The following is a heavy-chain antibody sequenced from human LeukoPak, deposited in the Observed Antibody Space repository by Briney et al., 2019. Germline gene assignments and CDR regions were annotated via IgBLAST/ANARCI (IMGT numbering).Heavy chain of an antibody. J-gene: IGHJ3*02. Sequence: GRSLRLSRAASGFTFSNYGMHWVRQAPGKRLEWVAVISYDGTNKYYADSVKGRFTISRDNSKNTLYLQMNSLRAEDTAVYYCARDRVYGGNSGALDIWGQGTLVTVSS. CDR3: ARDRVYGGNSGALDI. CDR1: GFTFSNYG. V-gene: IGHV3-30*03. D-gene: IGHD4-23*01. CDR2: ISYDGTNK.